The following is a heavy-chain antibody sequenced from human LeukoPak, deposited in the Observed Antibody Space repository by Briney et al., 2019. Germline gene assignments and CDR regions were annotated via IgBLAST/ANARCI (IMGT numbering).Heavy chain of an antibody. V-gene: IGHV1-18*01. Sequence: ASVKVSCKTSGYTFTSYGISWVRQAPGQGVEWMGWISGHNGNTNYAQKLQGRVTITTDTSTSTAYMELRSLRSDDTAVYYCARDTRFGEEGQKNAFDIWGQGTMVTVSS. CDR1: GYTFTSYG. J-gene: IGHJ3*02. CDR2: ISGHNGNT. D-gene: IGHD3-10*01. CDR3: ARDTRFGEEGQKNAFDI.